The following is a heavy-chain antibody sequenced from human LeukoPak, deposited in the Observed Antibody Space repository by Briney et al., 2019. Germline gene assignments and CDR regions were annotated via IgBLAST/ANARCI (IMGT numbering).Heavy chain of an antibody. D-gene: IGHD6-13*01. J-gene: IGHJ4*02. CDR2: ITSGSSYI. Sequence: GGSLRLSCAASGFTFSSYEMNWVRQAPGKGLEWVSSITSGSSYIYYADSVKGRFTISRDNAKNSLYLQMNSLRAEDTAVYYCARVGSIAAAGFFRYWGQGTLVTVSS. CDR3: ARVGSIAAAGFFRY. CDR1: GFTFSSYE. V-gene: IGHV3-21*01.